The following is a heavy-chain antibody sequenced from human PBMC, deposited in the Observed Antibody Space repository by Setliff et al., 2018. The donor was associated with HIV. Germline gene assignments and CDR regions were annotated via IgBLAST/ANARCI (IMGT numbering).Heavy chain of an antibody. CDR1: GGSFSGSF. V-gene: IGHV4-34*01. Sequence: SETLSLTCAVYGGSFSGSFWSWIRQPPGKGLEWIGEINHTGETNYSPSLKSRVSMSVDTSKNQFSLKLSAVTSADTAVYYCVRRAGRHRLLRSGVAGTLDSWGQGTLVTVSS. J-gene: IGHJ4*02. CDR3: VRRAGRHRLLRSGVAGTLDS. CDR2: INHTGET. D-gene: IGHD6-19*01.